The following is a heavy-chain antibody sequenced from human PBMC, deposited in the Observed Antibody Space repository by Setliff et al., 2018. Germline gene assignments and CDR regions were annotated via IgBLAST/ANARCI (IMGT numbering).Heavy chain of an antibody. CDR1: GYTFTNYY. J-gene: IGHJ3*02. CDR3: ARDRFYNSWSGTSITAPHDAFDI. D-gene: IGHD3-3*01. Sequence: ASVKVSCKASGYTFTNYYINWVRQAPGLGLEWMGIINPRAGTTSYAQKFQGKVTMTRDTSTSTVYMEVSSLRSEDTAAYFCARDRFYNSWSGTSITAPHDAFDIWGQGTMVTVSS. CDR2: INPRAGTT. V-gene: IGHV1-46*03.